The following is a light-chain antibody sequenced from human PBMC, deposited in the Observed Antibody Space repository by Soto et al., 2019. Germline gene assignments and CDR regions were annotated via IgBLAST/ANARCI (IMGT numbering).Light chain of an antibody. CDR2: AAS. V-gene: IGKV1-39*01. CDR3: QQSYSTPFS. Sequence: DIQMTQSPSSLSASVGDRVTITCRASQSISSYLNWYQQKPGKAPKLLIYAASSLQSGVPSRFSGSGSGTDFTLTIGSLQPEDFATYYCQQSYSTPFSFRPGTKVDIK. CDR1: QSISSY. J-gene: IGKJ3*01.